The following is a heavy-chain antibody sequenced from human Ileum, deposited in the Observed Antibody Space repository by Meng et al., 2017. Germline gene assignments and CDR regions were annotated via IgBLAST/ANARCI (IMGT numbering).Heavy chain of an antibody. Sequence: QVQLVQSGAEMKTPGASMKVSCKASGYTFTTNDIHWVRQAPGQGLEWMGWVSPSSGNTHYAQKFQGRVTITRNTSISTAYMELSSLRSEDTAVYYCARGKYSSSWYSLDYWGQGTLVTVSS. CDR1: GYTFTTND. CDR3: ARGKYSSSWYSLDY. J-gene: IGHJ4*02. D-gene: IGHD6-13*01. CDR2: VSPSSGNT. V-gene: IGHV1-8*03.